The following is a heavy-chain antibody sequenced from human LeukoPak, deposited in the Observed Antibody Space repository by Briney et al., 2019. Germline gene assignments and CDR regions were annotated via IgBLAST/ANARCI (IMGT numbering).Heavy chain of an antibody. D-gene: IGHD4-23*01. V-gene: IGHV3-30-3*01. CDR3: ARDPNGNHRPYYFDY. J-gene: IGHJ4*02. CDR1: GFTFSSYA. CDR2: ISYDGSNK. Sequence: PGRSLRLSCAASGFTFSSYAMHWVRQAPGKGLEGVAVISYDGSNKYYADSVKGRFTISRDNSKNTLYLQMNSLRAEDTAVYYCARDPNGNHRPYYFDYWGQGTLVTVSS.